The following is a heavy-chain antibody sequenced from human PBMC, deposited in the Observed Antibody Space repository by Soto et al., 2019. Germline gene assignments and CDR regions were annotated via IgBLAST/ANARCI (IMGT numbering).Heavy chain of an antibody. V-gene: IGHV1-69*01. D-gene: IGHD3-10*01. CDR1: GGTFSSYA. CDR3: SRITMVRGVIITGWFDP. CDR2: IIPIFGTA. Sequence: QVQLVQSGAEVKKPGSSVKVSCKASGGTFSSYAISWVRQAPGQGLEWMGGIIPIFGTANYAQKFQGRVTITADESTSTAYMELSSLTSEDTAVYYCSRITMVRGVIITGWFDPWGQGTLVTVSS. J-gene: IGHJ5*02.